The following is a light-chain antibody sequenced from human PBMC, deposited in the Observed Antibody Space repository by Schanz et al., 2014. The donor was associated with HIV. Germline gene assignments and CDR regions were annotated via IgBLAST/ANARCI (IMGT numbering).Light chain of an antibody. CDR2: AGN. Sequence: QSVLTQPPSASGTPGQRVTISCSGSSSNIGINTVNWHQHLPGTAPKLLIYAGNQRASGVPDRLSGSGSGTSASLAISGLQSEDEADYYCATWDDSLNGWVFGGGTKLTVL. J-gene: IGLJ3*02. V-gene: IGLV1-44*01. CDR1: SSNIGINT. CDR3: ATWDDSLNGWV.